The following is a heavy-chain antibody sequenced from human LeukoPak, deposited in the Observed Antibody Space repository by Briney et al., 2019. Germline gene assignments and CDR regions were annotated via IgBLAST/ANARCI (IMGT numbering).Heavy chain of an antibody. CDR2: ISAYNGRT. CDR3: TKGGAMVATVDF. D-gene: IGHD5-18*01. V-gene: IGHV1-18*01. CDR1: GYTFTSHY. Sequence: ASVKVSCKASGYTFTSHYITWVRQAPGQGFEWVGWISAYNGRTNYAQKFQGRVTMTIDTSTTTAYMDLRSLTSDDTAIYYCTKGGAMVATVDFWGQGTLVTVSS. J-gene: IGHJ4*02.